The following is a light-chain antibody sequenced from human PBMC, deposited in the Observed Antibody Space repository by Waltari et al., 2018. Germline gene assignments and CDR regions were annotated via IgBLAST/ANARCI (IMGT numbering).Light chain of an antibody. CDR1: QSVGSSD. J-gene: IGKJ5*01. Sequence: EIVLAQSPDTLYLSPGETATLSCRASQSVGSSDLIWYQQKPGQAPRLLIFATSYRATGIPDRFSGSGSGTDFTLTISRLEPEDVAIYYCQHYGISFPVTFGQGTRLEIK. CDR2: ATS. CDR3: QHYGISFPVT. V-gene: IGKV3-20*01.